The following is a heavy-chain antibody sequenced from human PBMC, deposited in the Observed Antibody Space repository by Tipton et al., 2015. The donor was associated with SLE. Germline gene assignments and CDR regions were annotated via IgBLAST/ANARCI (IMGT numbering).Heavy chain of an antibody. CDR3: ARAMAAATLDFDY. V-gene: IGHV4-59*12. D-gene: IGHD6-13*01. Sequence: TLSLTCTVSGDSISSYYWNWIRQAPGKGLEWLGYVYYSGGTNYNPSLKRRVTIPVDTSKNQYSLKLSYVTAADTDVYYCARAMAAATLDFDYWGQGARVTVSS. CDR1: GDSISSYY. CDR2: VYYSGGT. J-gene: IGHJ4*02.